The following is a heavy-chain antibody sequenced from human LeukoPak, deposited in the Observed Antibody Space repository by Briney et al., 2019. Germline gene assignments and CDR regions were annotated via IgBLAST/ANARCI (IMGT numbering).Heavy chain of an antibody. CDR2: IYSGGST. J-gene: IGHJ3*02. V-gene: IGHV3-53*01. D-gene: IGHD3-22*01. CDR1: GFTLSSNY. CDR3: ASPLYYDSRFGAFDI. Sequence: GGSLRLSCAASGFTLSSNYMSWVRQAPGKGLEWVSVIYSGGSTYYADSVKGRFTISRDNSKNTLYLQMNSLRAEDTAVYYCASPLYYDSRFGAFDIWDQGTMVTVSS.